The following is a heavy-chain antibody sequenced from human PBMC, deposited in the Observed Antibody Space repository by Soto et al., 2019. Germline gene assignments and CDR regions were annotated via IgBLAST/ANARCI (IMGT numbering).Heavy chain of an antibody. D-gene: IGHD3-10*01. V-gene: IGHV1-18*04. CDR2: INGFSSNT. Sequence: QVHLVQSGAEVRKPGASVKVSCKASGYTFTSYGISWVRQAPGQGLECMGWINGFSSNTHYAENLQGRVTMTTDTVTSTAYMELRSLRSDDTAMYYCARASIRGVTSSPWGQGTLVTVSS. J-gene: IGHJ5*02. CDR3: ARASIRGVTSSP. CDR1: GYTFTSYG.